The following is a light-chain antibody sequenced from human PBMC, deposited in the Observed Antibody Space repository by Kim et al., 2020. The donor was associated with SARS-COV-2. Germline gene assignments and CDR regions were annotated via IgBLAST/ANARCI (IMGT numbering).Light chain of an antibody. Sequence: QAGLTQPPTVSKGLRQTATLTCTGNSNNVGSQGAVWLQQHPGHPPKVLSDMTLNRPSGISERFSASRSRNIASLTITELRPEDEADYYCSAWDGILNSCVLGGGTQLTVL. CDR1: SNNVGSQG. V-gene: IGLV10-54*01. J-gene: IGLJ3*02. CDR3: SAWDGILNSCV. CDR2: MTL.